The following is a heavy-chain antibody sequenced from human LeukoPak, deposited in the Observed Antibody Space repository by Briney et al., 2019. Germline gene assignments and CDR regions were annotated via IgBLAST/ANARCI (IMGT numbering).Heavy chain of an antibody. V-gene: IGHV3-30*02. CDR3: ARVTVPLVVITAGGFDY. CDR1: RFTFSTYG. D-gene: IGHD3-22*01. J-gene: IGHJ4*02. CDR2: IRSDGNNK. Sequence: GGSLRLSCAVSRFTFSTYGMHWVRQAPGKGLEWVAFIRSDGNNKYYADSVKGRFTISRDNPKNTLYLQMNSLRTEDTAVYYCARVTVPLVVITAGGFDYWGRETLVTVSS.